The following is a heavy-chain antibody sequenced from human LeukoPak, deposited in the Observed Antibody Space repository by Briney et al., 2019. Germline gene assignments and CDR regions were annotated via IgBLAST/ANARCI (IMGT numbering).Heavy chain of an antibody. CDR2: ISYDGSNK. CDR3: AKRGLSNTVTTEY. V-gene: IGHV3-30*18. D-gene: IGHD4-17*01. J-gene: IGHJ4*02. Sequence: PGGSLRLSCAASGFTFSSYGMHWVRQAPGKGLEWVAVISYDGSNKYYADSVKGRFTISRDNSKNTLYLQMNSLRAEDTAVYYCAKRGLSNTVTTEYWGQGTLVTVSS. CDR1: GFTFSSYG.